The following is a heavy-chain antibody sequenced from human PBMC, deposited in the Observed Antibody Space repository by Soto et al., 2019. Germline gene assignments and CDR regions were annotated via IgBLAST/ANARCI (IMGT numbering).Heavy chain of an antibody. V-gene: IGHV4-31*03. CDR3: ARDSLGGSCYLDS. J-gene: IGHJ4*02. CDR2: IYYRGST. CDR1: GGSISSGGYY. Sequence: QVQLQESGPGLVKPSQTLSLTCTVSGGSISSGGYYWSWIRQHPGKCLEWIGYIYYRGSTYYNPSLKSRVTISADTSQHQFSRKLSSVTAADTAVDYSARDSLGGSCYLDSWGQGTLVTVSS. D-gene: IGHD6-13*01.